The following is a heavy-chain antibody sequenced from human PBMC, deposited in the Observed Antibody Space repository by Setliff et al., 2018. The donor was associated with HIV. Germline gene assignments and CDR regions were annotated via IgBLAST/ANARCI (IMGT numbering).Heavy chain of an antibody. CDR3: ARAGDSSGYYRFDY. CDR2: IYYSGST. CDR1: DDFITSYY. D-gene: IGHD3-22*01. Sequence: PSETLSLTCTVSDDFITSYYWSWIRQPPGKGLEWIGYIYYSGSTNYNPSLKSRVTISLDMSTSQFSLRLSSVTAADTAVYYCARAGDSSGYYRFDYWGQGTLVTSPQ. V-gene: IGHV4-59*01. J-gene: IGHJ4*02.